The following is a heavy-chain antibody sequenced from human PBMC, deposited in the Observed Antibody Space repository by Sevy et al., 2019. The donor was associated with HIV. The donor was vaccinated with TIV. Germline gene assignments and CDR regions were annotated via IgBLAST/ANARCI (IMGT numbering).Heavy chain of an antibody. CDR2: INHSGST. CDR1: GGSFSGYY. Sequence: SETLSLTCAVYGGSFSGYYWSWIRQPPGKGLEWIGEINHSGSTNYNPSLKSRVTISVDTSKNQFSLKLSSVTAAYTAVYYCARGLTTTVCSGGSCPRNNWFDPWGQGTLVTVSS. V-gene: IGHV4-34*01. J-gene: IGHJ5*02. CDR3: ARGLTTTVCSGGSCPRNNWFDP. D-gene: IGHD2-15*01.